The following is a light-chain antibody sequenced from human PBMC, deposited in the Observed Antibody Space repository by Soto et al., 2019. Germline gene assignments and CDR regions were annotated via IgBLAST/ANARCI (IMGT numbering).Light chain of an antibody. J-gene: IGKJ4*01. CDR1: QSVSSY. Sequence: EIVLTQSPGTLSLSPGARAPLSCRASQSVSSYLAWYQQKPGQAPRLLIYDASNRATGIPARFSGSGSGTDFTLTISSLEPEDFAVYYCQQRSNWLTFGGGTKVDIK. CDR3: QQRSNWLT. CDR2: DAS. V-gene: IGKV3-11*01.